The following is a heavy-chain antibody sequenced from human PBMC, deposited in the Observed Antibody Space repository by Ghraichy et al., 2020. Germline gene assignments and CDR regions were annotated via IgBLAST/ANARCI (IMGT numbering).Heavy chain of an antibody. V-gene: IGHV3-23*01. D-gene: IGHD6-19*01. Sequence: GESLNISCAASGFSFSDYAMTWVRQVPGRGLEWVSSISGSGGSTYYADSVKGRFTISRDNSRDTLYLQMDSLRADDTAVYFCTKRQGYSSGWNFDYWGQGTLVTVSS. CDR3: TKRQGYSSGWNFDY. J-gene: IGHJ4*02. CDR1: GFSFSDYA. CDR2: ISGSGGST.